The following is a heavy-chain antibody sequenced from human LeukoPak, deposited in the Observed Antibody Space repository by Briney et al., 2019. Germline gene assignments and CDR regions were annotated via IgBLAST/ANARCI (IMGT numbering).Heavy chain of an antibody. Sequence: GWSHTLSCPASRFTFRSHSMNLVRQAPGKGVEGVSSISSSTSYIYYAESVKGRFNTCRDHAKSSLYLQMNSLRAEDTAVYYCARDMSWSGWYALDHWGERTLVPVSS. V-gene: IGHV3-21*01. CDR3: ARDMSWSGWYALDH. D-gene: IGHD6-19*01. J-gene: IGHJ4*02. CDR1: RFTFRSHS. CDR2: ISSSTSYI.